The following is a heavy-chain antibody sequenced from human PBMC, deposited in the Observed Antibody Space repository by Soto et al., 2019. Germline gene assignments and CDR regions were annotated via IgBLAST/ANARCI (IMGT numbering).Heavy chain of an antibody. CDR2: IKQDGSET. Sequence: EVQLVESGGGLVQPGGSLRLSCAASGFSFSSYWMSWVRQAPGKGLEWVANIKQDGSETDYVQSVKGRFTISRDTARNSLYLQLNSLRVEDTAVYYCAREGEPYSSGCRKCGAYDFWGQGNLVAVSS. V-gene: IGHV3-7*01. CDR1: GFSFSSYW. CDR3: AREGEPYSSGCRKCGAYDF. J-gene: IGHJ4*02. D-gene: IGHD6-19*01.